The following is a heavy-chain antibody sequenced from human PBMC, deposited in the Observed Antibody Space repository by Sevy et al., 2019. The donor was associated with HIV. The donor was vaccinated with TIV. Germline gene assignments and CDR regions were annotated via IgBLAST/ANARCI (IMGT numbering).Heavy chain of an antibody. J-gene: IGHJ4*02. CDR2: IWYDGSDK. Sequence: GGSLRVSCAASGFTFSSYGMHWVRQAPGKGLEWVAFIWYDGSDKYYADSVKGRFAISRDNSKNTLYLQMNTLRIEDTAVYYCASDILTGSDYWGQGTLVTVSS. CDR1: GFTFSSYG. D-gene: IGHD3-9*01. CDR3: ASDILTGSDY. V-gene: IGHV3-30*02.